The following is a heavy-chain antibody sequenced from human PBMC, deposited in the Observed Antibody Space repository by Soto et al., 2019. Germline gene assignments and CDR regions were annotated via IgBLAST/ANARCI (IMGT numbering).Heavy chain of an antibody. Sequence: EVQLVQSGAEVKKPGESLKISCEGSGYSFTTYWIAWVRQMPGKGLEWMGIIYPGDSDTRYSPSFQGQVTMSADESTSTAYLQWSSLKASDTAIYYCARERACISSPACSFDYWGQGTLVTVSS. CDR2: IYPGDSDT. CDR3: ARERACISSPACSFDY. CDR1: GYSFTTYW. D-gene: IGHD2-2*01. V-gene: IGHV5-51*01. J-gene: IGHJ4*02.